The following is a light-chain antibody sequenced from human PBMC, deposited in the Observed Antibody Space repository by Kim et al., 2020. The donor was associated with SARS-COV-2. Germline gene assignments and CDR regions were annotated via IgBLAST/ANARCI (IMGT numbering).Light chain of an antibody. V-gene: IGLV3-1*01. CDR3: QTWDSSTHV. CDR1: KLGDKY. CDR2: QDS. Sequence: VSPGQTASITCSGDKLGDKYACWYQQKPGQSPVLVIYQDSKRPSGIPERFSGSNSGNTATLTISGTQAMDEADYYCQTWDSSTHVFGTGTKVTVL. J-gene: IGLJ1*01.